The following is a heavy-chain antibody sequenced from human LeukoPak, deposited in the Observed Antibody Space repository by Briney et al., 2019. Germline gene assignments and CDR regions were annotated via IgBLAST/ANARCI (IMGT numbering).Heavy chain of an antibody. CDR3: ARDICSGIGCYPRAPFDY. Sequence: GGSLRLSRAASGFTFSRYWMHWVRQAPGEGLVWVSRMNSDGSNTNYADSVKGRFTISRDNAKNTLYLQMNSLRADDTAVYYCARDICSGIGCYPRAPFDYWGQGTLVTVSS. J-gene: IGHJ4*02. D-gene: IGHD2-15*01. CDR2: MNSDGSNT. CDR1: GFTFSRYW. V-gene: IGHV3-74*01.